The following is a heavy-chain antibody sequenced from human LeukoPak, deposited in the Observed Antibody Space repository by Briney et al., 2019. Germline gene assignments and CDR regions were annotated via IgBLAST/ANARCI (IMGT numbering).Heavy chain of an antibody. CDR3: AREGKITMVRGVIRYYYMDV. CDR2: IFTSGST. J-gene: IGHJ6*03. Sequence: SETLSLTCIVSGGSISSSNYYWGWIRQSPGKGLEWIGRIFTSGSTKYNPSLKSRVTISVDTSKNQFSLKLSSVTAADTAVYYCAREGKITMVRGVIRYYYMDVWGKGTTVTISS. V-gene: IGHV4-61*02. D-gene: IGHD3-10*01. CDR1: GGSISSSNYY.